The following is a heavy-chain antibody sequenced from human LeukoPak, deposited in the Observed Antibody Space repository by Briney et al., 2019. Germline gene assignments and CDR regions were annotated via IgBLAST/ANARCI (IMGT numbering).Heavy chain of an antibody. Sequence: PSETLSLTCTVSGGSISSGDYYWSWVRQPPGKGLEWIGEIYHSGSTNYNPSLKSRVTISVDKSKNQFSLKLSSVTAADTAVYYCAIELERPFDYWGQGTLVTVSS. J-gene: IGHJ4*02. CDR3: AIELERPFDY. CDR2: IYHSGST. V-gene: IGHV4-4*02. CDR1: GGSISSGDYY. D-gene: IGHD1-1*01.